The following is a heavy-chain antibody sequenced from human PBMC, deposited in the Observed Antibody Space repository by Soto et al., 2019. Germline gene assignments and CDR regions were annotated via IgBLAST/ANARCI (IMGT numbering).Heavy chain of an antibody. CDR1: GGTFSSYA. Sequence: QVQLVQSGAEVKKPGSSVKVSCKASGGTFSSYAISWVRQAPGQGLEWMGGIIPIFGTANYAQKFQGRVTITADESTSTAYRELSSLRSDDTAVYYCARGGKVGATSYWYCDLWGRGTLVTVSS. CDR2: IIPIFGTA. J-gene: IGHJ2*01. V-gene: IGHV1-69*12. D-gene: IGHD1-26*01. CDR3: ARGGKVGATSYWYCDL.